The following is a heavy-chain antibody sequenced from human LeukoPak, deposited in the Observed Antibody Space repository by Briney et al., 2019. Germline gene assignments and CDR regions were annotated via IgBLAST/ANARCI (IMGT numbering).Heavy chain of an antibody. Sequence: GGSLRLSCAASGFTFSSYSMNWVRQAPGKGLEWVSSISSSSSYIYYADSVEGRFTISRDNAKNSLYLQMNSLRAEDTAVYYCARDIIGTGIDYWGQGTLVTVSS. V-gene: IGHV3-21*01. D-gene: IGHD3-16*02. CDR2: ISSSSSYI. J-gene: IGHJ4*02. CDR1: GFTFSSYS. CDR3: ARDIIGTGIDY.